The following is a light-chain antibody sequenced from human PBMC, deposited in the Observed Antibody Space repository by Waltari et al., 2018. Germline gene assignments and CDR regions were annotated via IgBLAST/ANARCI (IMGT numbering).Light chain of an antibody. Sequence: DIQMTQSPSSLSASVGDRVTITCRASQGISSYLNWYQQKPGKAPKLLIYASSSVQSGVPSRFSGSGSGTDFTLTITSLQPEDFATYSCQQSYSTPYTCGQGTKLGI. CDR3: QQSYSTPYT. CDR2: ASS. J-gene: IGKJ2*01. CDR1: QGISSY. V-gene: IGKV1-39*01.